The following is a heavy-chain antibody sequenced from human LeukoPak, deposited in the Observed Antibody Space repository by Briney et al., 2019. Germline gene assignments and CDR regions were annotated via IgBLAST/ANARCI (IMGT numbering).Heavy chain of an antibody. Sequence: SQTLSLTCIVSGASFNTGDYYWNWIRQHPGKGLEWIGYIYNSGSTYYNPSLKSRVTISVDTSKNQFSLKLSSVTAADTAVYYCARGVWFGTRWGQGTLVTVSS. J-gene: IGHJ4*02. CDR1: GASFNTGDYY. V-gene: IGHV4-31*03. D-gene: IGHD3-10*01. CDR2: IYNSGST. CDR3: ARGVWFGTR.